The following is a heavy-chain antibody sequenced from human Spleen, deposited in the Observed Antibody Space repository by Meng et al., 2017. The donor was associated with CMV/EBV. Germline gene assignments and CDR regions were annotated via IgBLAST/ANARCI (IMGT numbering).Heavy chain of an antibody. CDR2: IHDSGST. CDR1: GGSISSYY. D-gene: IGHD3-22*01. J-gene: IGHJ3*02. CDR3: AIGGRYDASARYYLDAYDI. V-gene: IGHV4-59*01. Sequence: SETLSLTCTISGGSISSYYWSWIRRPPGKGLEWIGHIHDSGSTNYNPSLKSRVTVSADTSKNQFSLKLRSVTAADTAVYYCAIGGRYDASARYYLDAYDIWGQGTVVTVSS.